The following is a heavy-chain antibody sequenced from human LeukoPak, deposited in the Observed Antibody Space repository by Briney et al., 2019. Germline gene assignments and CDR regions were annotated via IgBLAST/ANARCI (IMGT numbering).Heavy chain of an antibody. CDR1: GFTFSSYA. Sequence: GGSLRLPCAASGFTFSSYAMSWVRQAPEKGLEWVSAISGSGGSTYYADSVKGRFTISKDNSKNALFLQINSLRAEDTAVYYCAEDAAKEYDILTGYLGYYFDYWGQGTLVTVSS. CDR3: AEDAAKEYDILTGYLGYYFDY. D-gene: IGHD3-9*01. J-gene: IGHJ4*02. CDR2: ISGSGGST. V-gene: IGHV3-23*01.